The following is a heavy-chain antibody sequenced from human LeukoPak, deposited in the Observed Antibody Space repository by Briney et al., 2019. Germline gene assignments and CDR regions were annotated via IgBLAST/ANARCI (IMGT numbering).Heavy chain of an antibody. Sequence: ASVKVSCKASGGTFISYAISWVRQAPGQGGEWMGGIIPIFGTANYAQKVQGRVTITTDESTSTAYMELSSLRSEDTAVYYCARTLADFWSGYPLYYYYMDVWGKGTTVTVSS. CDR1: GGTFISYA. J-gene: IGHJ6*03. CDR2: IIPIFGTA. D-gene: IGHD3-3*01. V-gene: IGHV1-69*05. CDR3: ARTLADFWSGYPLYYYYMDV.